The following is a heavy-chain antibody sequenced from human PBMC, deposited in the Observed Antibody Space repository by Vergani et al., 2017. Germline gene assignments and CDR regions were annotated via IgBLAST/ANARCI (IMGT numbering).Heavy chain of an antibody. CDR2: IIPILGIA. Sequence: QVQLVQSGAEVKKPGSSVKVSCKASGGTFSSYAISWVRQAPGQGLEWMGRIIPILGIANYAQKFQGRVTITADKSTSTAYMELSSLRSEDTAVYYCAXGGNSGTSPNFIYYYYYGMDVWGQGTTVTVSS. J-gene: IGHJ6*02. D-gene: IGHD4-23*01. V-gene: IGHV1-69*04. CDR1: GGTFSSYA. CDR3: AXGGNSGTSPNFIYYYYYGMDV.